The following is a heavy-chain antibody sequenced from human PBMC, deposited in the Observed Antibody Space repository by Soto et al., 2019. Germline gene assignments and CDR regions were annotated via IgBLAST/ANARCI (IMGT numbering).Heavy chain of an antibody. J-gene: IGHJ4*02. CDR2: ISAYNGNT. V-gene: IGHV1-18*01. Sequence: QVQLVQSGAEVKKPGASVKVSCKASGYTFTSYGISWVRQAPGQGLEWMGWISAYNGNTNYAQKLQGRVTMTTDAATSTAYMELRSLSSDDTAVYYCARGVLRYFDWLLGDFDYWGQGTLVTVSS. CDR1: GYTFTSYG. D-gene: IGHD3-9*01. CDR3: ARGVLRYFDWLLGDFDY.